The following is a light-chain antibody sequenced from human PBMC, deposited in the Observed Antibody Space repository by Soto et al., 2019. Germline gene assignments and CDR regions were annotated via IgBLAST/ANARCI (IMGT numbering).Light chain of an antibody. V-gene: IGKV3-20*01. Sequence: ESVLTQSPGTLSLSPGERATLSCRASQSVSNNYLAWYQQKPGQAPRLLIYGASTRATGIPDRFSGSGSGTDFTRTISRLEPEDSAVYYCQQYGSSPTWTFGQGTKVEIK. CDR1: QSVSNNY. CDR3: QQYGSSPTWT. J-gene: IGKJ1*01. CDR2: GAS.